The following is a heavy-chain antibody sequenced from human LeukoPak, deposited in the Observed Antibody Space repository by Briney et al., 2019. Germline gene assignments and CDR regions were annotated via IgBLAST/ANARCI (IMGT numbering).Heavy chain of an antibody. CDR3: AKDADTATIIYWYFDL. D-gene: IGHD5-18*01. J-gene: IGHJ2*01. V-gene: IGHV3-30*18. CDR2: ISDDGSNT. CDR1: GFTLSNFG. Sequence: GGSLRLSCTASGFTLSNFGMHWVRQAPGKGLEWVPVISDDGSNTFYADSVKGRFTISRDNSKNTLYLQLNSLRPEDTAVYYCAKDADTATIIYWYFDLWGRGTLVTVSS.